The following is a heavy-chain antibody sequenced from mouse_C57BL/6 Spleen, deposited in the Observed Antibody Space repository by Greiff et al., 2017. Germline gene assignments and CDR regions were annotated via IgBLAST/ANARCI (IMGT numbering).Heavy chain of an antibody. CDR2: INYDGSST. CDR3: ARGLMVLDY. D-gene: IGHD2-2*01. Sequence: EVKLMESEGGLVQPGSSMKLSCTASGFTFSDYYMAWVRQVPEKGLEWVANINYDGSSTYYLDSLKSRFIISRDNAKNILYLQMSSLKSEDTATYYCARGLMVLDYWGQGTTLTVSS. CDR1: GFTFSDYY. V-gene: IGHV5-16*01. J-gene: IGHJ2*01.